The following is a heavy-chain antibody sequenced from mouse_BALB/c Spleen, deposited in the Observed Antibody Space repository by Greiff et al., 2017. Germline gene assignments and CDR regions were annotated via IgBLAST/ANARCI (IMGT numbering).Heavy chain of an antibody. V-gene: IGHV1-12*01. CDR1: GYTFTSYN. Sequence: QVQLKQPGAELVKPGASVKMSCKASGYTFTSYNMHWVKQTPGQGLEWIGAIYPGNGDTSYNQKFKGKATLTADKSSSTAYMQLSSLTSEDSAVYYCARSDGYYDAMDYWGQGTSVTVSS. CDR3: ARSDGYYDAMDY. D-gene: IGHD2-3*01. J-gene: IGHJ4*01. CDR2: IYPGNGDT.